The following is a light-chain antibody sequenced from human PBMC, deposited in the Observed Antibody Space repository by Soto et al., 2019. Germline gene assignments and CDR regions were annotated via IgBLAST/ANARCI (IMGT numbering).Light chain of an antibody. CDR3: ETWGSNTRV. CDR2: VEGSGSY. V-gene: IGLV4-60*03. Sequence: QLVLTQSASASASLGSSVRLTCTLSSGHSSYIIAWHQQQPGKAPRYLMKVEGSGSYNRGSGVPDRFSGSRSGADRYLTISNLHSEDEADYYCETWGSNTRVFGGGTKLTVL. J-gene: IGLJ2*01. CDR1: SGHSSYI.